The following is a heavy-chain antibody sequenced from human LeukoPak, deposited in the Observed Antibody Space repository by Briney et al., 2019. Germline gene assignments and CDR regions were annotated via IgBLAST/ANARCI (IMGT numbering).Heavy chain of an antibody. CDR2: IYYSGST. J-gene: IGHJ6*04. D-gene: IGHD2-21*01. CDR3: ARDSRGIGMDV. V-gene: IGHV4-30-4*08. CDR1: GGSISSGDYY. Sequence: SQXLSLTCTVSGGSISSGDYYWSWLHQPPGKGLEWIGYIYYSGSTYYNPSLKSRVTISVDTSKNQFPLKLSSVTAADTAVYYCARDSRGIGMDVWGKGTTVTVSS.